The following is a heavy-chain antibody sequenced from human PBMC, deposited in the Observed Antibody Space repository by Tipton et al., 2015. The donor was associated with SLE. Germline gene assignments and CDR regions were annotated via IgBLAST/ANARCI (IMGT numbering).Heavy chain of an antibody. Sequence: SLRLSCAASGFTFSTYWMNWGCRAPGKGLEWVANIKQDGSDKYYVDSVKGRFTISRDNAKNALYLQMSRLRAEDTAVYYCAGNFDYWGQGTLVTVSS. CDR1: GFTFSTYW. V-gene: IGHV3-7*01. J-gene: IGHJ4*02. CDR3: AGNFDY. CDR2: IKQDGSDK.